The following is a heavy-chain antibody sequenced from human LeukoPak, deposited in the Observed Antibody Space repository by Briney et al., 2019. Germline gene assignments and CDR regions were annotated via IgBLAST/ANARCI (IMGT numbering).Heavy chain of an antibody. V-gene: IGHV4-59*01. Sequence: SETLSLTCTVSGGSISSYYWSWIRQPPGKGLEWIGYIYYSGSTNYNPSLKSRVTISVDTSRNQFSLKLSSVTAADTAVYYCARDRAGFDYWGQGTLVTVSS. J-gene: IGHJ4*02. CDR2: IYYSGST. D-gene: IGHD6-19*01. CDR1: GGSISSYY. CDR3: ARDRAGFDY.